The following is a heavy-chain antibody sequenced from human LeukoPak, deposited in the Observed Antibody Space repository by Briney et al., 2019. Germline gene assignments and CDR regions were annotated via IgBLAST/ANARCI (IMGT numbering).Heavy chain of an antibody. V-gene: IGHV1-46*01. Sequence: ASVKVSCKASGYTFTGYYMHWARQAPGQGLEWMGIINPSGGSTSYAQKFQGRVTMTRDTSTSTVYMELSSLRSEDTAVYYCAREGYGGNSLDYWGQGTLVTVSS. D-gene: IGHD4-23*01. CDR2: INPSGGST. J-gene: IGHJ4*02. CDR3: AREGYGGNSLDY. CDR1: GYTFTGYY.